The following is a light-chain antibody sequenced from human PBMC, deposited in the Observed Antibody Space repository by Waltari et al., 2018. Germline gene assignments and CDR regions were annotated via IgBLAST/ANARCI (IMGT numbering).Light chain of an antibody. V-gene: IGLV2-14*01. CDR1: SNSVGAYNR. J-gene: IGLJ1*01. CDR3: SSDTTSITYV. CDR2: EVS. Sequence: PGQSITISCTGSSNSVGAYNRVSWYQPHPGKAPKVLIYEVSNRPSGVSNRFSGSKSGNTASLTISGLQAEDEAHYYCSSDTTSITYVFGTGTQVTVL.